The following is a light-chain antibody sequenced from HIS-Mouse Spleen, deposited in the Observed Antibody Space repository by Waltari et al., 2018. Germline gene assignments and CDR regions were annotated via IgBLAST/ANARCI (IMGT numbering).Light chain of an antibody. V-gene: IGLV2-23*01. Sequence: QSALTQPASVSGSPGQSVTLTCTGTSSDVRRYNLVSWYQLNPGKAPKLMIYEGSKRPSGFSNRFSGSKSGNTASLTISGLQAEDEADYYCCSYAGSSTSWVFGGGTKLTVL. J-gene: IGLJ3*02. CDR3: CSYAGSSTSWV. CDR1: SSDVRRYNL. CDR2: EGS.